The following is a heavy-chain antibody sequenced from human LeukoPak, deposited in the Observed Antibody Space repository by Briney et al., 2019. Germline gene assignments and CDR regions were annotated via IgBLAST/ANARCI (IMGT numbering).Heavy chain of an antibody. V-gene: IGHV3-7*01. J-gene: IGHJ3*02. CDR1: GFTFSSYW. Sequence: QPGGSLRLSCAASGFTFSSYWMSWVRQAPGKGLEWVANIKPDGSEKYYVDSVKGRFTISRDNAKNSLYLQMNSLRAEDTAVYYCATDGRRGTAAGTLPDAFDIWGQGTMVTVSS. CDR2: IKPDGSEK. D-gene: IGHD6-13*01. CDR3: ATDGRRGTAAGTLPDAFDI.